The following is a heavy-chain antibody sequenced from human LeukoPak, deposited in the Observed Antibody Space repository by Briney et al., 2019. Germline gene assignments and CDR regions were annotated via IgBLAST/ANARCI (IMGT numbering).Heavy chain of an antibody. CDR1: GFTFSSYW. D-gene: IGHD6-19*01. CDR3: ARDYPPRPVAGPYYFDY. CDR2: IKQDGSEK. Sequence: GGSLRLSCVASGFTFSSYWMSWVRQAPGKGLEWVANIKQDGSEKYYVDSVKGRFTISRDNAKNSLYLHMNSLRAEDTAVYYCARDYPPRPVAGPYYFDYWGQGTLVTVSS. J-gene: IGHJ4*02. V-gene: IGHV3-7*05.